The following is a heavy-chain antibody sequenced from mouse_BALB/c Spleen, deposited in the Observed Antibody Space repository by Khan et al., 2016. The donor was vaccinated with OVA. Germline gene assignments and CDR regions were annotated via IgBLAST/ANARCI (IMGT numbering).Heavy chain of an antibody. D-gene: IGHD2-4*01. CDR1: GYSIISEYA. CDR3: ARKDYYDYDPFPY. J-gene: IGHJ3*01. CDR2: INYSGNT. Sequence: VQLKQSGPGLVKPSQSLSLTCTVTGYSIISEYAWNWIRQFPGNKLEWMGYINYSGNTRFNPSLKSRTSITRDTSKNQFFLQLNSVTTEDTATYYCARKDYYDYDPFPYWGQGTLVTVSA. V-gene: IGHV3-2*02.